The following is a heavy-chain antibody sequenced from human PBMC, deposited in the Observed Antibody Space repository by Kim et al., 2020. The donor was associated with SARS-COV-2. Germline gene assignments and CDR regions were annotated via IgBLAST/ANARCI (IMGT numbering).Heavy chain of an antibody. CDR1: GGSISSGDYY. CDR3: ARGSKTGYSQRKYYYYGMDV. J-gene: IGHJ6*02. V-gene: IGHV4-30-4*01. Sequence: SETLSLTCTVSGGSISSGDYYWSWIRQPTGKGLEWIGYIYYSGSTYYNPSLKSRVTISVDTSKNQFSLKLSSVTAADTAVYYCARGSKTGYSQRKYYYYGMDVWGQGTTVTVSS. CDR2: IYYSGST. D-gene: IGHD5-18*01.